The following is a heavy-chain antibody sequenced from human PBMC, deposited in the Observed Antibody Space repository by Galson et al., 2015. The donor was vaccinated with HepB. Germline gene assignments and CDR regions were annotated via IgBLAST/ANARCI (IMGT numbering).Heavy chain of an antibody. V-gene: IGHV1-69*13. J-gene: IGHJ6*02. Sequence: SVKVSCKASGGTFSSYAISWVRQAPGQGLEWMGGIIPIFGTANYAQKFQGRVTITADESTSTAYMELSSLRSEDTAVYYCARAVVVPAAIRSWLKEGTYYYYYYGMDVWGQGTTVTVSS. CDR3: ARAVVVPAAIRSWLKEGTYYYYYYGMDV. CDR1: GGTFSSYA. D-gene: IGHD2-2*02. CDR2: IIPIFGTA.